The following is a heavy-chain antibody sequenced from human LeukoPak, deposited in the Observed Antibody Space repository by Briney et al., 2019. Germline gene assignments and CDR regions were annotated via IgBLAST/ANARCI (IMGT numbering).Heavy chain of an antibody. CDR3: AKGLHSSSWYLVFDY. CDR1: GFTFSSYA. Sequence: QRGGSLRLSCAASGFTFSSYAMSWVRQAPGKGLEWVSAISGSGGSTYYADSVKGRFTISRDNPKNTLYLQMNSLRAEDTAVYYCAKGLHSSSWYLVFDYWGQGTLVTVSS. J-gene: IGHJ4*02. D-gene: IGHD6-13*01. CDR2: ISGSGGST. V-gene: IGHV3-23*01.